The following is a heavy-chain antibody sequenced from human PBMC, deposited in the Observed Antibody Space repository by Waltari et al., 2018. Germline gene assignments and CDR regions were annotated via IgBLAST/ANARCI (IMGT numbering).Heavy chain of an antibody. CDR3: ARTQEGYTVSYYYYMDV. J-gene: IGHJ6*03. V-gene: IGHV4-39*07. Sequence: QLQLQESGPGLVKPSETLSLTGTVSGGPISSSSYYWGWIRQPPGKGLEWIGSIYYSGSTYYNPSLKSRVTISVDTSKNQFSLKLSSVTAADTAVYYCARTQEGYTVSYYYYMDVWGKGTTVTISS. D-gene: IGHD4-4*01. CDR2: IYYSGST. CDR1: GGPISSSSYY.